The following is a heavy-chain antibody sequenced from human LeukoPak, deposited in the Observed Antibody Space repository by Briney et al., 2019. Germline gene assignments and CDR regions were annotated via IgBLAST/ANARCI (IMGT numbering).Heavy chain of an antibody. Sequence: PGASVKVSCKASGYTFTGYYMHWVRQAPGQGLEWMGWIIPNSGGTSYAQKFQGRVTMTRDTSITTAYMELSSLRSEDTAVYYCARGGHRFIIAAAGTLDYWGQGTLVTVSS. CDR1: GYTFTGYY. V-gene: IGHV1-2*02. D-gene: IGHD6-13*01. CDR2: IIPNSGGT. CDR3: ARGGHRFIIAAAGTLDY. J-gene: IGHJ4*02.